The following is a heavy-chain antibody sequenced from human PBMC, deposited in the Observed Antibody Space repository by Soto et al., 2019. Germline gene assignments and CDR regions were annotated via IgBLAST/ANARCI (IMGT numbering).Heavy chain of an antibody. D-gene: IGHD1-26*01. J-gene: IGHJ6*02. V-gene: IGHV5-10-1*01. Sequence: PGESLKISCKGSGYSFTSYWIGWVRQMTGKGLEWMGRIDPDDSYTDYSPSFQGHVTISADQSISTAYLQWSSLKASDTAMYYCARLWVRNSYYYYAMDVWGQGTTVTVSS. CDR2: IDPDDSYT. CDR3: ARLWVRNSYYYYAMDV. CDR1: GYSFTSYW.